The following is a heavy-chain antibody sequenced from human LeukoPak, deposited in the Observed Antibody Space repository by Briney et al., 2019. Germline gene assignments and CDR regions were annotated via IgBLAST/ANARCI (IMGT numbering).Heavy chain of an antibody. Sequence: SETLSLTCTVSGGSISSRSYYWGWIRQPPGKGLEWIGSIYYSGSTYYNPSLKSRVTISVDTSKNQFSLKLSSVTAADTAVYYCASSPAITIFGVVITNYFDYWGQGTLVTVSS. CDR1: GGSISSRSYY. CDR2: IYYSGST. D-gene: IGHD3-3*01. CDR3: ASSPAITIFGVVITNYFDY. V-gene: IGHV4-39*01. J-gene: IGHJ4*02.